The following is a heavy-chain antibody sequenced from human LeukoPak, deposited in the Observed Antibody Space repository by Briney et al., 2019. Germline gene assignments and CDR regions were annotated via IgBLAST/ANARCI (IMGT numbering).Heavy chain of an antibody. D-gene: IGHD6-19*01. V-gene: IGHV3-23*01. CDR2: ISGSGGST. CDR1: GFTFSSYA. Sequence: GGSLRLSCAASGFTFSSYAMSWVRQAPGKGLEWVSTISGSGGSTYYADSVKGRFTISRDNAKNTLYLQMNSLRAEDTAVYYCAREQWLVRGWDYWGQGTLVTVSS. CDR3: AREQWLVRGWDY. J-gene: IGHJ4*02.